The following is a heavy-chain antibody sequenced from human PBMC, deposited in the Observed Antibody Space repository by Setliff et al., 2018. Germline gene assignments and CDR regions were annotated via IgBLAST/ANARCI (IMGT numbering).Heavy chain of an antibody. CDR3: ARHKSNGSGSYPSLYMDV. D-gene: IGHD3-10*01. V-gene: IGHV4-39*01. CDR2: IYYSGST. Sequence: KPSETLSLTCRVSGGSISSGNYYWGLIRQPPGKGLEWVATIYYSGSTYSNPSLKSRLIISVDAPDNQFSVKLSSVSAADTAVYYCARHKSNGSGSYPSLYMDVWGKGIMVTVS. J-gene: IGHJ6*03. CDR1: GGSISSGNYY.